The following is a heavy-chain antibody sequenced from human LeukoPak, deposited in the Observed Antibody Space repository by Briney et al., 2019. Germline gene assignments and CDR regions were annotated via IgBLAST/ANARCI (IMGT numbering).Heavy chain of an antibody. Sequence: GGSLRLSCAASGFTFSSYSMNWVRQAPGKGLEWVSSISSSSSYIYYADSVKGRFTISRDNAKNPLYLQMNSLRAEDTAVYYCASLGDILTGNGDYWGQGTLVTVSS. CDR2: ISSSSSYI. CDR3: ASLGDILTGNGDY. V-gene: IGHV3-21*01. J-gene: IGHJ4*02. D-gene: IGHD3-9*01. CDR1: GFTFSSYS.